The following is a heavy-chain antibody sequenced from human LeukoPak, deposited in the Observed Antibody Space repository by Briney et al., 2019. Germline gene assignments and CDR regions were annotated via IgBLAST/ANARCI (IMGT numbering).Heavy chain of an antibody. Sequence: GGSLRLSCAASGFTFSSYAMSWVRQAPGKGLEWVANTKPDGSEKYYVDSVRGRFTISRDNAKSLLFLQMSNLRAEDTAIYYCATDGYNSARDSWGQGTQVTVSS. J-gene: IGHJ4*02. D-gene: IGHD5-12*01. V-gene: IGHV3-7*01. CDR1: GFTFSSYA. CDR2: TKPDGSEK. CDR3: ATDGYNSARDS.